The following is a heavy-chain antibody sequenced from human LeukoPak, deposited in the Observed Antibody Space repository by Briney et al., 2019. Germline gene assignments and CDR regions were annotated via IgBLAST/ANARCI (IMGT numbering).Heavy chain of an antibody. CDR2: IKQDGSEK. CDR1: GLSISNDW. J-gene: IGHJ6*03. D-gene: IGHD2-2*01. Sequence: PGGSLRLSCAASGLSISNDWMSWVRQAPGKGLEWVANIKQDGSEKYYVDSVKGRFTISRDNAKNSLYLQMNSLRAEDTAVYYCARDQLLSDYMDVWGKGTTVTVSS. V-gene: IGHV3-7*01. CDR3: ARDQLLSDYMDV.